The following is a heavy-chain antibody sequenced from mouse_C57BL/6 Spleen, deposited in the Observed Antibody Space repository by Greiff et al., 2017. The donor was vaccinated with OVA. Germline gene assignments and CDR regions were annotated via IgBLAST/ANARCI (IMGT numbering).Heavy chain of an antibody. J-gene: IGHJ4*01. CDR1: GFNIKDYY. CDR2: IDPEDGDT. V-gene: IGHV14-1*01. Sequence: EVQLQESGAELVRPGASVKLSCTASGFNIKDYYMHWVKQSPEQGLEWIGRIDPEDGDTEYAPKFQGKATMTADTSSNTAYLQLSSLTSEDTAVYYCTSYYGSRSAMDYWGQGTSVTVSS. CDR3: TSYYGSRSAMDY. D-gene: IGHD1-1*01.